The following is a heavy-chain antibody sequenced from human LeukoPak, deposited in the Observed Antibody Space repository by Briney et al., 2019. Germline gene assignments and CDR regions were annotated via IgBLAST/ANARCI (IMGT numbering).Heavy chain of an antibody. J-gene: IGHJ4*02. D-gene: IGHD4-17*01. CDR3: ARQLGGDDYGDYEVSVFSYFDY. Sequence: GSLRLSCAASGFTVSSNYMSWVRQAPGKGLEWIGYIYYSGSTNYNPSLKSRVTISVDTSKNQFSLKLSSVTAADTAVYYCARQLGGDDYGDYEVSVFSYFDYWGQGTLVTVSS. V-gene: IGHV4-59*02. CDR1: GFTVSSNY. CDR2: IYYSGST.